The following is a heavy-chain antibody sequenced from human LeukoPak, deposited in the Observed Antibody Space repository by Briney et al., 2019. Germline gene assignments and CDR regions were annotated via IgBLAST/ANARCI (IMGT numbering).Heavy chain of an antibody. CDR1: GGSISSGGYY. CDR3: ARVTTVTTSFHFDY. CDR2: IYYSGST. J-gene: IGHJ4*02. Sequence: SETLSLTCTVSGGSISSGGYYWSWIRQPPGEGLEWIGYIYYSGSTYYHPSLKSRVTISLDTSKNQFTLKLSSVTAADTAVYYCARVTTVTTSFHFDYWGQGTLVTVSS. V-gene: IGHV4-30-4*01. D-gene: IGHD4-17*01.